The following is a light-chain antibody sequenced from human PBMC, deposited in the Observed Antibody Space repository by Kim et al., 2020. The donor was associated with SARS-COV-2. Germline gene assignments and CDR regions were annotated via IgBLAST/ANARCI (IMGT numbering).Light chain of an antibody. CDR3: HQYGSSPLT. Sequence: PGESATPSGRASQSVARTYIAWYQQKAGQAPRLLIYGSSNRATDIPDRFSGSGSGTEFTLTISRLEPEDFAVFYCHQYGSSPLTFGGGTKVDIK. J-gene: IGKJ4*01. CDR1: QSVARTY. CDR2: GSS. V-gene: IGKV3-20*01.